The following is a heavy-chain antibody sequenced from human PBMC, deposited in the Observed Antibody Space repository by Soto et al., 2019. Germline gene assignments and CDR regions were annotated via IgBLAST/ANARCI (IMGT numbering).Heavy chain of an antibody. CDR3: ARERCSSTSCYMTQNPWVYYYYGMDV. D-gene: IGHD2-2*02. J-gene: IGHJ6*02. Sequence: GGSLRLSCAASGFTVSSNYMSWVRQAPGKGLEWVSVIYSGGSTYYADSVRGRFTISRDNSKNTLYLQMKSLRAEDTAVYYCARERCSSTSCYMTQNPWVYYYYGMDVWGQGTTVTVSS. CDR1: GFTVSSNY. V-gene: IGHV3-53*01. CDR2: IYSGGST.